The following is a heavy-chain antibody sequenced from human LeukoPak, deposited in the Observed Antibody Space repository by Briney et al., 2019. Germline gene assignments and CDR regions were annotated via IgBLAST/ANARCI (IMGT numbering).Heavy chain of an antibody. CDR2: INHSGST. V-gene: IGHV4-34*01. CDR3: ARDGSWTVTYNCFDP. Sequence: SETLSLTCAVYGGSFSGYYWSWIRQPPGKGLEWIGEINHSGSTNYNPSLKRRVTISVDTSKNQFSLKLSSVTAADTAVYYCARDGSWTVTYNCFDPWGQGTLVTVSS. CDR1: GGSFSGYY. J-gene: IGHJ5*02. D-gene: IGHD4-17*01.